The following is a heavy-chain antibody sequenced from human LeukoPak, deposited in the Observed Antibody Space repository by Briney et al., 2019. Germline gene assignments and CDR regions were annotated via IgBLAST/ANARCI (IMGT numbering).Heavy chain of an antibody. CDR3: ARVEDCSSTSCYTFFWFDP. CDR1: GYTFTSYG. V-gene: IGHV1-18*01. J-gene: IGHJ5*02. Sequence: ASVKVSCKASGYTFTSYGIGWVRQAPGQGLEWMGWISAYNGNTNYAQKLQGRVTMTTDTSTSTAYMELRSLRSDDTAVYYCARVEDCSSTSCYTFFWFDPWGQGTLVTVSS. CDR2: ISAYNGNT. D-gene: IGHD2-2*02.